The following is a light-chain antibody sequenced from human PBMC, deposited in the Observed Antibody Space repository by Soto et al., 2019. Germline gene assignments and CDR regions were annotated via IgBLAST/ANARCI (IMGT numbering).Light chain of an antibody. CDR3: TSYTSSNNPV. Sequence: QSVLTQPASVSGSPGQAITISCTGTSSDVGGYNYVSWYQQHPGKAPKLMIYEVSNRPSGVSDHFSGSKSGNTASLTISGLQAEDEADYYCTSYTSSNNPVFGTGTKVTVL. CDR2: EVS. J-gene: IGLJ1*01. CDR1: SSDVGGYNY. V-gene: IGLV2-14*01.